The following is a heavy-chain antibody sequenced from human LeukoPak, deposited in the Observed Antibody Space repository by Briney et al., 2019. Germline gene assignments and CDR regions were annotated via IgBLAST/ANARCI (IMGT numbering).Heavy chain of an antibody. D-gene: IGHD6-6*01. CDR3: ASIAARRGNWFDP. J-gene: IGHJ5*02. CDR2: ISSSSSYI. V-gene: IGHV3-21*01. Sequence: GGSLRLSCAASGFTFSSYSMNWVRQASGKGLEWVSSISSSSSYIYYADSVKGRFTISRDNAKNSLYLQMNSLRAEDTAVYYCASIAARRGNWFDPWGQGTLVTVSS. CDR1: GFTFSSYS.